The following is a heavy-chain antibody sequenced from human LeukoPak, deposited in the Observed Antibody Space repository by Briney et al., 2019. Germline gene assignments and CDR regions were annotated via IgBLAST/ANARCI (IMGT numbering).Heavy chain of an antibody. CDR3: ARDPGGYCSSTSCYRAHFDY. Sequence: GRSLRLSCAASGFTFSSYAMHWVRQAPGKGLEGVAVISYDGSNKYYADSVKGRFTISRDNSKNTLYLQMNSLRAEDTAVYYCARDPGGYCSSTSCYRAHFDYWGQGTLVTVSS. CDR2: ISYDGSNK. D-gene: IGHD2-2*01. CDR1: GFTFSSYA. J-gene: IGHJ4*02. V-gene: IGHV3-30-3*01.